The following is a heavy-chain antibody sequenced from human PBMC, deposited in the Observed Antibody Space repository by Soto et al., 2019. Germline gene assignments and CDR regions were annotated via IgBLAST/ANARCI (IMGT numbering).Heavy chain of an antibody. D-gene: IGHD3-22*01. CDR1: GFSFRSSY. Sequence: EVQLVESGGGLVQPGGSLRLSCAASGFSFRSSYLSWVRQAPGKGLEWVANIKQDGSVTNYLDSVKGRCTISRDNAKSSLYLRMNSLRDEDTAVYYCARDGYYYAMDAWGLGTTVTVSS. V-gene: IGHV3-7*03. J-gene: IGHJ6*02. CDR3: ARDGYYYAMDA. CDR2: IKQDGSVT.